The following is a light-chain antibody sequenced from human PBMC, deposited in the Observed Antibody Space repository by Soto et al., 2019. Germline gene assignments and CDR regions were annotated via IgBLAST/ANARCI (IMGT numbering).Light chain of an antibody. V-gene: IGLV2-14*01. CDR3: SSYTDSTNYV. CDR2: QVT. CDR1: SSDVGTRNF. J-gene: IGLJ1*01. Sequence: QSVLAQPASVSGSPGQSITISCTGTSSDVGTRNFVSWYQQHPGKAPKLRIYQVTNRPSGVSNRFSGSKSGNTASLTISGLQPEDEADYYCSSYTDSTNYVFGTGTKAPVL.